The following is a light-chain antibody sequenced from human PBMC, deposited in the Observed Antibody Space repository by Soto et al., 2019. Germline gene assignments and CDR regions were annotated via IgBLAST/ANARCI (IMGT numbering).Light chain of an antibody. CDR3: SSYEGRNPFV. J-gene: IGLJ1*01. V-gene: IGLV2-8*01. CDR1: SGDVGDYDY. Sequence: QSALTQPPSASGSPGQSVTIPCTGTSGDVGDYDYVSWYQQHPGKAPKLLIYEVSKRPSGVPDRFSGSKSGNTASLTVSGLQAEDEADYYCSSYEGRNPFVFGTGTKLTVL. CDR2: EVS.